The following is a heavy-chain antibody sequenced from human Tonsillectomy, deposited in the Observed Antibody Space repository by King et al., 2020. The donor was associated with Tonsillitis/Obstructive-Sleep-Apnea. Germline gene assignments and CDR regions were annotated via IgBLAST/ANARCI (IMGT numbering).Heavy chain of an antibody. D-gene: IGHD3-3*01. V-gene: IGHV3-13*04. Sequence: VQLVESGGGLVQPGGSLRLSCAASGFTFSSYDMHWVRQATGKGLEWVSAIGTAGDTYYPGSVKGRFTISRENAKNSLYLQMNSLRAGDTAVYYCAIDVLLRFLEWLLEGAYYYYYYMDVWGKGTTVTVSS. CDR3: AIDVLLRFLEWLLEGAYYYYYYMDV. CDR1: GFTFSSYD. CDR2: IGTAGDT. J-gene: IGHJ6*03.